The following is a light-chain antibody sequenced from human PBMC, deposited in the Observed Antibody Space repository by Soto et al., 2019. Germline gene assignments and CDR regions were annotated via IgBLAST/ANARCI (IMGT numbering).Light chain of an antibody. CDR2: AAS. V-gene: IGKV3-20*01. CDR3: QQYDTSPRT. CDR1: QNLGSGY. Sequence: EIVLTQSPGTLSLSPGDRATLSCRASQNLGSGYLAWYQQKPGQAPRTLIYAASTRATGIPDRFSGSGSGTDYSLTISRLEPEDFAVYYCQQYDTSPRTFGQGTKVDIK. J-gene: IGKJ1*01.